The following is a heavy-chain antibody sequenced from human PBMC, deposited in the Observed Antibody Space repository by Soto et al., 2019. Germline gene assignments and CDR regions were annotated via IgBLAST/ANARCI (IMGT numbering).Heavy chain of an antibody. D-gene: IGHD2-21*02. CDR1: GGSISSGDYY. CDR3: ARSDCGGDCYPAFVPYFQH. CDR2: IYYSGST. V-gene: IGHV4-30-4*01. Sequence: QVQLQESGPGLVKPSQTLSLTCTVSGGSISSGDYYWSWIRQPPGKGLEWFGYIYYSGSTYYNPSLKSRVTISVDTSKNPFSLKLSSVTAADTAVYYCARSDCGGDCYPAFVPYFQHWGQGTLVTVSS. J-gene: IGHJ1*01.